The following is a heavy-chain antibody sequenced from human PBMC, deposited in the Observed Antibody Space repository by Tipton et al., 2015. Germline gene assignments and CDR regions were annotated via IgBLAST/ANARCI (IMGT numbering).Heavy chain of an antibody. CDR3: ARGRSTLYSDSAGADY. J-gene: IGHJ4*02. CDR2: IYYNGNT. V-gene: IGHV4-59*01. CDR1: GDSLSTYY. D-gene: IGHD4-11*01. Sequence: TLSLTCTVSGDSLSTYYWSWIRQSPGKGLEWIGYIYYNGNTKYNPPLKGRVTILVDTSKNQFSLKVNSVTAADTAVYYCARGRSTLYSDSAGADYWGPGTLVTVSS.